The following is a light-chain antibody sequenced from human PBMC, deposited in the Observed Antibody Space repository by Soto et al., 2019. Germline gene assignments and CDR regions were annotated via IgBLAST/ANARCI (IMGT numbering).Light chain of an antibody. J-gene: IGKJ1*01. CDR3: QQYGSSPWT. CDR2: DAS. V-gene: IGKV3-20*01. Sequence: VLTKSPRTLSLSPGEGATLSCRASQSVSSSYLAWYQQKPGQAPRLLIYDASSRATGIPDRFSGSGPGTDFTLTISRLEPEDFAVYYCQQYGSSPWTFGQGTKVDIK. CDR1: QSVSSSY.